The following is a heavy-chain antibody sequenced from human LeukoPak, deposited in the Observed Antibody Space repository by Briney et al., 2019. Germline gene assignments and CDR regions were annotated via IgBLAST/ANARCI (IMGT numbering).Heavy chain of an antibody. CDR1: GVTFDSSD. CDR2: IIPIFGSA. J-gene: IGHJ4*02. Sequence: SVKVSCKASGVTFDSSDISWVRRSPGQGLEWMGGIIPIFGSAIYAQKFQGRVTMTTDTSTSPASMELRSLRSDDTAVYYCARVGSMGWYYFAYWGQGTLVTVSS. V-gene: IGHV1-69*05. CDR3: ARVGSMGWYYFAY. D-gene: IGHD6-19*01.